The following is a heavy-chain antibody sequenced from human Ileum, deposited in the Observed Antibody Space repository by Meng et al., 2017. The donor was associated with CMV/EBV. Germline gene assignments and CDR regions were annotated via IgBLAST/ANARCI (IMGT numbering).Heavy chain of an antibody. CDR1: GGSFSGYY. V-gene: IGHV4-34*01. CDR3: ARASKRVRYYYGMDV. Sequence: LRLSCAVYGGSFSGYYWSWIRQPPGKGLEWIGEINHSGSTNYNPSLKSRVTISVDTSKNQFSLKLSSATAADTAVYYCARASKRVRYYYGMDVWGQGTTVTVSS. CDR2: INHSGST. D-gene: IGHD3-10*01. J-gene: IGHJ6*02.